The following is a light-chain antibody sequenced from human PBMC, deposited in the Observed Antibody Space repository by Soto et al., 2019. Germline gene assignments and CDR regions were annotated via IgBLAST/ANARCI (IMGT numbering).Light chain of an antibody. J-gene: IGKJ2*01. Sequence: DIQMTQSPSTLSASVGDRVTITCRASQSINSWLAWYQQKSGKAPKLLIYHASNLESGVPSRFSGSGFGTEFTLTISSLQPDDFASYYCQHYDNFPHTFGQGAKLEI. CDR2: HAS. CDR3: QHYDNFPHT. CDR1: QSINSW. V-gene: IGKV1-5*01.